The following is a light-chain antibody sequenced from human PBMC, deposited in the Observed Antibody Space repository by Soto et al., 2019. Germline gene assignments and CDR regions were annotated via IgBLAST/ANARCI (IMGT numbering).Light chain of an antibody. V-gene: IGLV2-23*02. CDR3: CSYAGTRTPYV. Sequence: QSVLTQPASVSGSPGQSITISRTGTSSDVGSYNPVSWYQQHPGKAPKLMIYEVSKRPSGVSNRFSGSKSGNTASLTISGLQAEDEADYYCCSYAGTRTPYVFGTGTKVTVL. CDR1: SSDVGSYNP. J-gene: IGLJ1*01. CDR2: EVS.